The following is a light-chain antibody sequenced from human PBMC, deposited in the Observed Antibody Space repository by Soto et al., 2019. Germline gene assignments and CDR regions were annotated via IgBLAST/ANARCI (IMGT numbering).Light chain of an antibody. Sequence: DIQMTQSPSSLSASVGDRVTITCRARQGISNYLAWYQQKPGKVPKLLIYAASPLQSGVPSRFSGSGSGTDFTLTISSLQPEDVATYYCQKYNSAPPTFGQGTKVEIK. J-gene: IGKJ1*01. CDR3: QKYNSAPPT. CDR1: QGISNY. CDR2: AAS. V-gene: IGKV1-27*01.